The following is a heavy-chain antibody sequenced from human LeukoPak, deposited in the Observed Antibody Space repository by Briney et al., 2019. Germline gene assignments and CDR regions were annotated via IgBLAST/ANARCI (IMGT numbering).Heavy chain of an antibody. CDR3: ARVPYSISSMDY. Sequence: GEPLKISCKSSGYTFSNYWIGWVRQMPGKGLEWMGIIYPGGSDTRYSPSFEGQVSISADKSISTAYLQWSSLKASDTAMYYCARVPYSISSMDYWGQGTLVTVSS. CDR2: IYPGGSDT. V-gene: IGHV5-51*01. D-gene: IGHD6-6*01. J-gene: IGHJ4*02. CDR1: GYTFSNYW.